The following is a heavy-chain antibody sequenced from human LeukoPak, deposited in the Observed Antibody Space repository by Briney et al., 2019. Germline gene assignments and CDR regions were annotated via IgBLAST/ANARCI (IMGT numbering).Heavy chain of an antibody. CDR3: ARHSGYSGYDFDY. D-gene: IGHD5-12*01. J-gene: IGHJ4*02. CDR2: IYYSGST. V-gene: IGHV4-39*01. CDR1: GGSISSSSYY. Sequence: SETLSLTCTVSGGSISSSSYYWGWIRQPPGKGLEWIGSIYYSGSTYYNPSLKSRVTISVDTSKNQFSLELSSVTAADTAVYYCARHSGYSGYDFDYWGQGTLVTVSS.